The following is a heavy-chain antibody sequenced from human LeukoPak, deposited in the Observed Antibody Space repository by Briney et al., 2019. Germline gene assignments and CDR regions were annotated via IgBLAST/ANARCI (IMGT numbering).Heavy chain of an antibody. D-gene: IGHD4-17*01. CDR1: GGSISSGGYS. Sequence: SETLSLTCTVSGGSISSGGYSWSWIRQPSGKGLEWIGYIYHSGSTYYNPSLKSRVTISVDRSKNQFSLKLSSVTAADTAVYYCARATHGDYAWFDPWGQGTLVTVSS. CDR2: IYHSGST. V-gene: IGHV4-30-2*01. CDR3: ARATHGDYAWFDP. J-gene: IGHJ5*02.